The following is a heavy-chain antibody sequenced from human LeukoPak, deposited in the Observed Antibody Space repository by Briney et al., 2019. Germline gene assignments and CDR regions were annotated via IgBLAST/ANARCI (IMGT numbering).Heavy chain of an antibody. CDR1: GFTFSSYG. J-gene: IGHJ4*02. CDR2: IRYDGSNK. Sequence: PGGSLRLSCAASGFTFSSYGMHWVRQAPGKGLEWVAFIRYDGSNKYYEDPVKGRFTISRDNSKNTLYLQMNSLRAEDTAVYYCAKGYCSGGSCPFDHWGQGTLVTVSS. V-gene: IGHV3-30*02. CDR3: AKGYCSGGSCPFDH. D-gene: IGHD2-15*01.